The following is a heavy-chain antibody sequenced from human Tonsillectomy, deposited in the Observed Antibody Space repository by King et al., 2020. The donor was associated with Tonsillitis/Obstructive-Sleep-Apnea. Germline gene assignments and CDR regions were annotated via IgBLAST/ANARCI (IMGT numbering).Heavy chain of an antibody. CDR2: ISYDGSNK. Sequence: VQLVESGGGVVQPGRSLRLSCAASGFTFSSYGMDWVRQAPGKGLEWVAVISYDGSNKYYSDSVKGRFTISRDNSKNTLYLQMNSLRPEDTAVYYCARDQFGGTVADHAFDIWGQGTMVTVSS. CDR3: ARDQFGGTVADHAFDI. CDR1: GFTFSSYG. V-gene: IGHV3-30*03. J-gene: IGHJ3*02. D-gene: IGHD1-26*01.